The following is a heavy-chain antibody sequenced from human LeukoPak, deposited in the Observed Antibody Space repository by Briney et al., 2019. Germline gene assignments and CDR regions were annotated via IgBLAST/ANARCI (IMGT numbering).Heavy chain of an antibody. J-gene: IGHJ4*02. CDR2: ISWNSDNI. CDR3: AKPYYDFWSGYLQ. CDR1: GFTFTSYW. V-gene: IGHV3-9*01. Sequence: GGSLRLSCAASGFTFTSYWMSWVRQAPGKGLEWVSGISWNSDNIGYADSVKGRFTISRDNAKNSLYLQMNSLRAEDTALYYCAKPYYDFWSGYLQWGQGTLVTVSS. D-gene: IGHD3-3*01.